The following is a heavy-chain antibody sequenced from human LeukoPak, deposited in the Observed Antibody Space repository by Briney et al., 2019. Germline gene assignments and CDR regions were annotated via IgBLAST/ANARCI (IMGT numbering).Heavy chain of an antibody. V-gene: IGHV1-24*01. CDR1: GYTLTELS. J-gene: IGHJ4*02. CDR3: ATGQTGTGEFYFDY. Sequence: ASVKVSCKVSGYTLTELSMHWVRQAPGKGLEWMGGFDPEDGETIYAQKFQGRVTMTEVTSTDTAYMELSSLRSEDTAVYYCATGQTGTGEFYFDYWGQGTLVTVSS. D-gene: IGHD3-9*01. CDR2: FDPEDGET.